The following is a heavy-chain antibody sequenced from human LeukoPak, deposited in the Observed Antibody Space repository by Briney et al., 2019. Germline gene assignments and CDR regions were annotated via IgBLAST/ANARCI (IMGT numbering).Heavy chain of an antibody. CDR2: INPSSGGT. D-gene: IGHD3-10*01. CDR1: AYSFTGYY. CDR3: ARDGEYGTGSYYRGCFDY. Sequence: GTSVKVSCKTSAYSFTGYYIHWVRQAPGQGLEWMGSINPSSGGTGYAQKFQGRVTMTGDTSSSTAYMELSRLRSDDPAVYYCARDGEYGTGSYYRGCFDYWGQGTLVTVSS. J-gene: IGHJ4*02. V-gene: IGHV1-2*02.